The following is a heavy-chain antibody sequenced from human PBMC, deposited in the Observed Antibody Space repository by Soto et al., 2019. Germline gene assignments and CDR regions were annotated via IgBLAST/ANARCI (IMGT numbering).Heavy chain of an antibody. D-gene: IGHD6-19*01. J-gene: IGHJ5*02. CDR1: GDSYSIPTYS. CDR2: IYKSGVT. Sequence: SETLSLTCNMSGDSYSIPTYSWSWIRQPPGKALQWIGFIYKSGVTSYNASLASRVSISLDRSNNQCSLKLKSVTAADTAVYFCAGMPYTSGVRFDPWGPGTLVTVSS. CDR3: AGMPYTSGVRFDP. V-gene: IGHV4-30-2*01.